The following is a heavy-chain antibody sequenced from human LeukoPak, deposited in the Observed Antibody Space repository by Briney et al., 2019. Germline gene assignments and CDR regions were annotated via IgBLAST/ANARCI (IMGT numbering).Heavy chain of an antibody. Sequence: GASVKVSCKASGYTFTGYYMHWVRQAPGQGLEWMGRINPNTGSTNYAQRFQGRVTLTRDNYIDTAYMELKRLRSDDTAMYYRARGEDSANWGQGTLVIVSS. CDR1: GYTFTGYY. D-gene: IGHD4-11*01. V-gene: IGHV1-2*06. J-gene: IGHJ4*02. CDR2: INPNTGST. CDR3: ARGEDSAN.